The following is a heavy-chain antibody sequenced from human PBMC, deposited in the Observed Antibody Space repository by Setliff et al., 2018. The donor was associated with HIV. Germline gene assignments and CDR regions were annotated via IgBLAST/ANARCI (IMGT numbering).Heavy chain of an antibody. CDR2: IYYSGGT. V-gene: IGHV4-31*03. CDR1: GGSITSGGFY. Sequence: SETLSLTCTDSGGSITSGGFYWSWIRQYPQKGLEWIGYIYYSGGTYYNPSFKSRVTMSVDTSKNQFSLKLNSVTAADTAIYYCARASSNTWGGELVYWGQGTLVTVSS. CDR3: ARASSNTWGGELVY. J-gene: IGHJ4*02. D-gene: IGHD7-27*01.